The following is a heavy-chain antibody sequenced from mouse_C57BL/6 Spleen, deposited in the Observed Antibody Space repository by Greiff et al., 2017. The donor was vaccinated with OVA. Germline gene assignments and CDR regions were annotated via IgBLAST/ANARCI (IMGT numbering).Heavy chain of an antibody. CDR2: IDPNSGGT. J-gene: IGHJ1*03. V-gene: IGHV1-72*01. Sequence: VKLQQPGAELVKPGASVKLSCKASGYTFTSYWMHWVKQRPGRGLEWIGRIDPNSGGTKYNEKFKSKATLTVDKPSSTVYMQLSSLTSEDSAVYYCARNYGSSRYWYFDVWGTGTTVTVSS. D-gene: IGHD1-1*01. CDR1: GYTFTSYW. CDR3: ARNYGSSRYWYFDV.